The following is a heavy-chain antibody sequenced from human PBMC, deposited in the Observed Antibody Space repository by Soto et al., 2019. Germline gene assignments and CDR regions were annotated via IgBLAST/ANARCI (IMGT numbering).Heavy chain of an antibody. D-gene: IGHD4-17*01. CDR3: ARDRDYADYYYYGMDV. J-gene: IGHJ6*02. CDR2: IYYSGST. CDR1: GGSISSGGYY. Sequence: PSETLSLTCTVSGGSISSGGYYWIWIRQHPGKGLEWIGYIYYSGSTYYNPSLKSRVTISVDTSKNQFSLKPSSVTAADTAVYYCARDRDYADYYYYGMDVWGQGTTVTVSS. V-gene: IGHV4-31*03.